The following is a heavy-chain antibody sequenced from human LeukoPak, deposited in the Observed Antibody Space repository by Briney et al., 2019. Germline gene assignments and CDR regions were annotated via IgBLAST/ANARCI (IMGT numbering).Heavy chain of an antibody. Sequence: PSETLSLTCAAYGGSFSGYYWSWIRQPPGKGLEWIGEINHSGSTNYNPSLKSRVTISVDTSKNQFSLKLSSVTAADTAVYYCARRRGGYCSGGSCGWFDPWGQGTLVTVSS. CDR1: GGSFSGYY. J-gene: IGHJ5*02. CDR3: ARRRGGYCSGGSCGWFDP. V-gene: IGHV4-34*01. CDR2: INHSGST. D-gene: IGHD2-15*01.